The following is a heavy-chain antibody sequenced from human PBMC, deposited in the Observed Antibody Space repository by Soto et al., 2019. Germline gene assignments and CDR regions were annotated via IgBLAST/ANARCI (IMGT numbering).Heavy chain of an antibody. CDR2: MNPNSGNT. CDR3: ARERSEAGTGWFDP. CDR1: GYTFTSYD. V-gene: IGHV1-8*01. J-gene: IGHJ5*02. D-gene: IGHD6-13*01. Sequence: GASVKVSCKASGYTFTSYDINWVRQATGQGLEWMGWMNPNSGNTGYAQKFQGRVTMTRNTSISTAYMELSSLRSEDTAVYYCARERSEAGTGWFDPWGQGHLVTVSS.